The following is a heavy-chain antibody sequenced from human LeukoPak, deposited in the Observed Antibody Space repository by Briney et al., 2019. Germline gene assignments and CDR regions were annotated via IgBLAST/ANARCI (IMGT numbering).Heavy chain of an antibody. J-gene: IGHJ4*02. Sequence: SETLSLTCTVSGGSISSYYWSWIRQPPGKGLEWIGYIYYSGSTNYNPSLKSRVTISVGKSKNQFSLKLSSVTAADTAVYYCARVQILTGYPRFDYWGQGTLVTVSS. CDR1: GGSISSYY. CDR2: IYYSGST. CDR3: ARVQILTGYPRFDY. D-gene: IGHD3-9*01. V-gene: IGHV4-59*12.